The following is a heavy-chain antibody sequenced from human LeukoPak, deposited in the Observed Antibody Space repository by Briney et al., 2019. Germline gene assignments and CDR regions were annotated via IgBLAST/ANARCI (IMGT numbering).Heavy chain of an antibody. Sequence: KPSETLSLTCTVSGGSISGYYWSWIRQPPGKGLEWVSSISSSSSYIYYADSVKGRFTISRDNAKNSLYLQMNSLRAEDTAVYYCARDRRNYDSSGYYWDYWGQGTLVTVSS. D-gene: IGHD3-22*01. J-gene: IGHJ4*02. CDR3: ARDRRNYDSSGYYWDY. CDR2: ISSSSSYI. V-gene: IGHV3-21*01. CDR1: GGSISGYY.